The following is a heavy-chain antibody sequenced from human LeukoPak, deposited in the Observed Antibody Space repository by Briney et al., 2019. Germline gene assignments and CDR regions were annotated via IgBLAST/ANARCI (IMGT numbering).Heavy chain of an antibody. CDR1: GFTVSGTH. CDR3: AKDEATSGGGLAS. CDR2: MYTGGTS. D-gene: IGHD3-16*01. J-gene: IGHJ4*02. V-gene: IGHV3-53*01. Sequence: GGSLRLSCAASGFTVSGTHMSWVRQAPGKGLEWVSAMYTGGTSYYADSVMGRFTVSRDNSRNTVFLHMNSLRVDDTAVYYCAKDEATSGGGLASWGQGTLVTVSS.